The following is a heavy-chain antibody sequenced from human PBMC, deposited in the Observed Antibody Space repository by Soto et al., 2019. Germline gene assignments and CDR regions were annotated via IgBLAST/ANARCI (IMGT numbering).Heavy chain of an antibody. J-gene: IGHJ4*02. CDR3: ARAPPYDILTMVLVY. CDR1: GFTFSSYA. D-gene: IGHD3-9*01. Sequence: GGSLRLSCAASGFTFSSYAMHWVRQAPGKGLEWVAVISYDGSNKYYADSVKGRFTISRDNSKNTLYLQMNSLRAEDTAVYYCARAPPYDILTMVLVYWGQGTLVTVSS. CDR2: ISYDGSNK. V-gene: IGHV3-30-3*01.